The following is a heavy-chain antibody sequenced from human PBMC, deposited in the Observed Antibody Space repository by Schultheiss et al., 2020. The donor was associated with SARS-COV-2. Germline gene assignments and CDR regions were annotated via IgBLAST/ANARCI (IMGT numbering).Heavy chain of an antibody. CDR2: ISSSGSTI. J-gene: IGHJ4*02. D-gene: IGHD6-13*01. CDR1: GFTFSSYG. CDR3: ARGTLAAAGGGVDY. Sequence: GGSLRLSCAASGFTFSSYGMNWVRLAPGKGLEWVSYISSSGSTIYYADSVKGRFTISRDNSKNTLYLQMNSLRADDTAVYYCARGTLAAAGGGVDYWGLGTLVTVSS. V-gene: IGHV3-48*01.